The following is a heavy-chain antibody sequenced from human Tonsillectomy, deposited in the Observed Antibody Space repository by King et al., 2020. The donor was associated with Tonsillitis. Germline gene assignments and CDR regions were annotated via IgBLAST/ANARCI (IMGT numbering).Heavy chain of an antibody. V-gene: IGHV3-73*01. CDR2: IRTKANSYAT. CDR3: TRRVVVAAMGMDV. J-gene: IGHJ6*02. D-gene: IGHD2-15*01. CDR1: GFTFSGSA. Sequence: VQLVESWGGLVQPGGSLKLSCAASGFTFSGSAMHWVRQASGKGLEWVGRIRTKANSYATVYAASVKGRFTISRNDSKNTAYLQMNSLKTEDTAVYYCTRRVVVAAMGMDVWGQGTTVTVSS.